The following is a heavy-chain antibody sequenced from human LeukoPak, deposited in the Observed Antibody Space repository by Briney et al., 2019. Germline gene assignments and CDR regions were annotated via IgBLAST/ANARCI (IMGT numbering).Heavy chain of an antibody. CDR1: GGSISSYY. CDR2: IYYSGST. CDR3: ARVHSSWYVNWFHP. V-gene: IGHV4-59*01. D-gene: IGHD6-13*01. J-gene: IGHJ5*02. Sequence: SETLSLTCTVSGGSISSYYWSWIRQPPGKGLEWIGYIYYSGSTNYNPSLKSRVTISVDTSKNQFSLKLSSVTAADTAVYYCARVHSSWYVNWFHPWGQGTLVTVSS.